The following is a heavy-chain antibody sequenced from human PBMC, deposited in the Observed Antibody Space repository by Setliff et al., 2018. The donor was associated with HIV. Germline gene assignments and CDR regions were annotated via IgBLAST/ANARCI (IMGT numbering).Heavy chain of an antibody. CDR3: ARNFWNGPPDYYYYGMDV. D-gene: IGHD3-3*01. CDR2: IYTSGTP. Sequence: LSLTCTVSGDSINSYYWSWIRQPAGKGLEWIGRIYTSGTPNYNPSPKRRVTMSLDTSKNQFSLKVRSVTASDTAVYYCARNFWNGPPDYYYYGMDVWGQGTTVTV. V-gene: IGHV4-4*07. J-gene: IGHJ6*02. CDR1: GDSINSYY.